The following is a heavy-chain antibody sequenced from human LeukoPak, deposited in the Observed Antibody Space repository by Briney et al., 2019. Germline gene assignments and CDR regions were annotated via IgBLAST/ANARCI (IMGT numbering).Heavy chain of an antibody. CDR3: ARDFGDYRVDY. J-gene: IGHJ4*02. D-gene: IGHD4-17*01. CDR2: IHYSGNT. CDR1: GGSISSSNYY. Sequence: PSETLSLTCTVSGGSISSSNYYWGWIRQPPGKGLEWIGTIHYSGNTYYNPSLKSRVAISVDTSKNQFSLRLSSVTAADTAVYYCARDFGDYRVDYWGQGTLDTVSS. V-gene: IGHV4-39*01.